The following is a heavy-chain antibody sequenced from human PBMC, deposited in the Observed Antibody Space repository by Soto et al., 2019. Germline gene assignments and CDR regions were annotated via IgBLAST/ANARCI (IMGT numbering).Heavy chain of an antibody. V-gene: IGHV3-30-3*01. CDR1: GFTFSSYA. Sequence: QVQLVESGGGVVQPGRSLRLSCAASGFTFSSYAMHWVRQAPGKGLEWVAVISYDGSNKYYADSVKGRFTGSRDNSKNTLYLQMNSLRAEDKAVYYCAREGGIDCISTSCYDVPGGYYYGMDVWGQGTTVTVSS. CDR2: ISYDGSNK. D-gene: IGHD2-2*01. CDR3: AREGGIDCISTSCYDVPGGYYYGMDV. J-gene: IGHJ6*02.